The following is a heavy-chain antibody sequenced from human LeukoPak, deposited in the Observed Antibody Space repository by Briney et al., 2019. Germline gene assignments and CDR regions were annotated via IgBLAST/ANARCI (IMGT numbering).Heavy chain of an antibody. V-gene: IGHV3-7*03. CDR2: IKEDGTET. CDR3: AKEGRSLQTY. Sequence: GGSLRLSCAASGFMFSSNWMSWVRLAPGKGLEWVANIKEDGTETYYVDSVKGRFTISRDNAKNSLYLQMNSLRVEDTAVYYCAKEGRSLQTYWGQGTLVSVSS. CDR1: GFMFSSNW. J-gene: IGHJ4*02. D-gene: IGHD5-24*01.